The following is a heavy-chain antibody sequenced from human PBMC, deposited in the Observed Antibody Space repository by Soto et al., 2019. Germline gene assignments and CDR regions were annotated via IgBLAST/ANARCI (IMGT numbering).Heavy chain of an antibody. D-gene: IGHD3-22*01. J-gene: IGHJ3*02. CDR3: ARADEYYYDSSGYYPDAFDI. V-gene: IGHV3-30*03. CDR1: GFTFSAYG. Sequence: GGSLRLSCAASGFTFSAYGMHWVRQAPGKGLEWVAVISHDGSNKYYADSVKGRFTISRDNSKNTLYLQMNSLRADDTAVYYCARADEYYYDSSGYYPDAFDIWGQGTMVTVS. CDR2: ISHDGSNK.